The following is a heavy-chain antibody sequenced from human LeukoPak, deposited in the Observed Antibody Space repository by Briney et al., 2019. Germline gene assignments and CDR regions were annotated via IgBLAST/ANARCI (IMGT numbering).Heavy chain of an antibody. D-gene: IGHD2-2*02. V-gene: IGHV3-23*01. J-gene: IGHJ4*02. Sequence: PGGSLRLSCAASGFTFSSYAMTWVRQTAEKGLEWVSAISSSSITAYADSVKGRFTISRDNFKNTLYLQMNSLRAEDTAKYYCAKCGSSSNCYTPLGYWGQGTLVTVSS. CDR1: GFTFSSYA. CDR2: ISSSSIT. CDR3: AKCGSSSNCYTPLGY.